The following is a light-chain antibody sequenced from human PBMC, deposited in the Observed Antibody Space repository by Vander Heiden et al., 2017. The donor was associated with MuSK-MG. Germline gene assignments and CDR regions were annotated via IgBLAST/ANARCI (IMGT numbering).Light chain of an antibody. V-gene: IGLV7-43*01. J-gene: IGLJ3*02. Sequence: QTVVTQEPSLTVSPGGTVTPTCASSTGSVTSGYYPSWFQQKPGQPPRSLIYSTTNKHSWTPARFAGSLLGGKAALTLSGVQPEDEAEYYCLLYHGGVHWVFGGGTKLNVL. CDR1: TGSVTSGYY. CDR2: STT. CDR3: LLYHGGVHWV.